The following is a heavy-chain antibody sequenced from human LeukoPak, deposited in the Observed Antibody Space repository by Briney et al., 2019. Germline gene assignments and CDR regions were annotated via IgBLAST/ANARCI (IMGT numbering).Heavy chain of an antibody. V-gene: IGHV3-23*01. CDR1: GFTFSSYA. Sequence: GGSLRLSCAASGFTFSSYAMSWVRQAPGKGLEWVSAISGSGGSTYYADSVKGRFTISRDNSKNTLYLQMNSLRAEDTAVHYCAKLTGGSYYEYYFDYWGQGTLVTVSS. CDR3: AKLTGGSYYEYYFDY. J-gene: IGHJ4*02. D-gene: IGHD1-26*01. CDR2: ISGSGGST.